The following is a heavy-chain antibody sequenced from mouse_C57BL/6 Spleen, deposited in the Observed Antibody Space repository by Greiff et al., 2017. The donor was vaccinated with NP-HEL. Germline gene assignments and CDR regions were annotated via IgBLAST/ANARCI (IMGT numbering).Heavy chain of an antibody. CDR1: GYSITSGYY. Sequence: EVQLQESGPGLVKPSQSLSLTCSVTGYSITSGYYWNWIRQFPGNKLEWMGYISYDGSNNYNPSLKNRISITRDTSKNQFFLKLNSVTTEDTATYYCARAEGYAMDYWGQGTSVTVSS. CDR2: ISYDGSN. CDR3: ARAEGYAMDY. V-gene: IGHV3-6*01. J-gene: IGHJ4*01.